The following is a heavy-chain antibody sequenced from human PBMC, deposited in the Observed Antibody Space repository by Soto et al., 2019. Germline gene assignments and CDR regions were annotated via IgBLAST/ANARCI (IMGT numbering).Heavy chain of an antibody. V-gene: IGHV1-2*02. CDR3: ARDVVVTPPDGMDV. Sequence: QVQLVQSGAEVKKPGASVKVSCKASGYTFTGYYMHWVRQAPGQGLEWMGWINPNSGGTNYAQKCQGRVTMTRDTSISTAYMELSRLRSDDTAVYYCARDVVVTPPDGMDVWGQGTTVTVSS. D-gene: IGHD2-21*01. J-gene: IGHJ6*02. CDR1: GYTFTGYY. CDR2: INPNSGGT.